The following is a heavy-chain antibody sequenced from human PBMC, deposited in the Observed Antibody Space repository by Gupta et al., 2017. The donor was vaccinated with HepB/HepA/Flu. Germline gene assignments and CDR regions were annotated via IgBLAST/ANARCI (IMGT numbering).Heavy chain of an antibody. CDR2: IQSGGVT. CDR1: GFTVSSNY. CDR3: ARRYYYDRSGYYNDY. J-gene: IGHJ4*02. D-gene: IGHD3-22*01. V-gene: IGHV3-53*01. Sequence: ESGGGFIQPGGSLRLSCAASGFTVSSNYMSWVRQAPGKGLEWVSVIQSGGVTYYADSVKGRFTFSRDTSKNTLYLEMNSLRAEDTAVYYCARRYYYDRSGYYNDYWGQGTLVTVSS.